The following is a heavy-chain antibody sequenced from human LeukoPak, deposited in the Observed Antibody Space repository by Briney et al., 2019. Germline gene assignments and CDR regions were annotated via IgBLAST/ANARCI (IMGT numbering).Heavy chain of an antibody. Sequence: GGSLRLSCAASGFPFSTYAMSWVRQAPGKGLEWVSTISGSDTDTYYADSVKGRFTISRDNSKNTLYLQMTSLTAEDTAIYYCARGIDGAFDYWGQGALVTVSS. D-gene: IGHD3-10*01. CDR3: ARGIDGAFDY. J-gene: IGHJ4*02. CDR2: ISGSDTDT. CDR1: GFPFSTYA. V-gene: IGHV3-23*01.